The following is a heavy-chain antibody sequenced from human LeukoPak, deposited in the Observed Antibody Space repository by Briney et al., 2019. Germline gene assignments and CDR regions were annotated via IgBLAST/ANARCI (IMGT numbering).Heavy chain of an antibody. D-gene: IGHD1-1*01. CDR3: ARVKTETTGYDAFDI. Sequence: ASVKVSCKASGYTFTDYYMQWVRQAPGQGLEWMGWINPNGGGTNYARKFQGRVTMTRDTSISTAYMELSRLRSDDTAVYYCARVKTETTGYDAFDIWGQGTMVTVSS. CDR2: INPNGGGT. J-gene: IGHJ3*02. CDR1: GYTFTDYY. V-gene: IGHV1-2*02.